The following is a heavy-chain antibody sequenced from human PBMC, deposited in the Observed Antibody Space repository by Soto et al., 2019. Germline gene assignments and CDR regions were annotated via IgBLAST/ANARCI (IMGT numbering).Heavy chain of an antibody. J-gene: IGHJ6*02. CDR1: GGSVRSNNW. D-gene: IGHD2-15*01. CDR3: GCRVEDISYDYYGMDV. CDR2: IHHREST. V-gene: IGHV4-4*02. Sequence: SETLSLTYAVSGGSVRSNNWWFWVRQPPGKGLEWIGEIHHRESTNLNPSLKSRVTISVDRSKNEFSLKVKSVTAADTAVYYCGCRVEDISYDYYGMDVWGQGTTVTVSS.